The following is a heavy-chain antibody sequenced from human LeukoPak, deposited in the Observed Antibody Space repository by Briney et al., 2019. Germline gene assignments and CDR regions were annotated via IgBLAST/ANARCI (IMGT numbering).Heavy chain of an antibody. Sequence: SETLSLTCTVSGGSISSYFWSWIRQPPGKGLEWIGYIYYTGSTNYNPSLKSRVTISVDSSKNQFSLRLSSVAAADTAVYYCARTRDSGGSDYWGQGTLVTVSS. V-gene: IGHV4-59*01. CDR1: GGSISSYF. D-gene: IGHD1-26*01. J-gene: IGHJ4*02. CDR3: ARTRDSGGSDY. CDR2: IYYTGST.